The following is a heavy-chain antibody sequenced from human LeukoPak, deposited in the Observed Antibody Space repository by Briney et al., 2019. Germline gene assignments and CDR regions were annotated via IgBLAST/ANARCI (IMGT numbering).Heavy chain of an antibody. D-gene: IGHD3-10*01. CDR2: IYYSGST. CDR1: GGSISSYY. Sequence: SETLSLTCTVSGGSISSYYWSWIRQPPGKGLEWIGYIYYSGSTNYNPSLKGRVTISVDTSKNQFSLKLSSVTAADTAVYYCARLAGNMVRGDNFDYWGQGTLVTVSS. V-gene: IGHV4-59*08. CDR3: ARLAGNMVRGDNFDY. J-gene: IGHJ4*02.